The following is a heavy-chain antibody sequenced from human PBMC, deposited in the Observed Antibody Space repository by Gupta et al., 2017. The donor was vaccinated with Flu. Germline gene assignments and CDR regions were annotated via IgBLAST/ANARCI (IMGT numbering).Heavy chain of an antibody. CDR2: ISSSSSTI. CDR1: GLTFRTYS. V-gene: IGHV3-48*02. CDR3: ARDSGATRESLQH. J-gene: IGHJ1*01. Sequence: EVPLEESGGGLVQPGGSMGFSCAAAGLTFRTYSMNWVRQAPGKGLEWVSYISSSSSTIYYADSVKGRFTISRDNAKNSLYLQMNSLRDEDTAVYYCARDSGATRESLQHWGQGTLVTVSS. D-gene: IGHD1-26*01.